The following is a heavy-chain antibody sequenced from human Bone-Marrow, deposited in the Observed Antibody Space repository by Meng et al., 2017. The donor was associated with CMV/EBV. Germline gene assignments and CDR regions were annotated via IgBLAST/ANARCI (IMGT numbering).Heavy chain of an antibody. J-gene: IGHJ6*02. Sequence: ASVKVSCKASGYTFTSYGISWVRQAPGQGLEWMGWISSYNGNTNYAQKLQGRVTMTTDTSTSTAYMELRSLRSDDTAVYYCARDKVPGIAAACPQGGSYYSGMNVCGQGTTVTVSS. CDR3: ARDKVPGIAAACPQGGSYYSGMNV. V-gene: IGHV1-18*01. CDR1: GYTFTSYG. CDR2: ISSYNGNT. D-gene: IGHD6-13*01.